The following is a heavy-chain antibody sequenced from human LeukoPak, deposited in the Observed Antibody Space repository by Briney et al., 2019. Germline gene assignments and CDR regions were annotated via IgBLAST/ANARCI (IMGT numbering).Heavy chain of an antibody. Sequence: GGSLRLSCAASGFTFRSYAMSWVRQAPGEGLDWVSAISGSGVTTFYADSVKGRFTISRDNSKNTLYLQMNSLRAEDTAVYYCAKDRRDIVVVPAMMGYYYYMDVWGKGTTVTVSS. V-gene: IGHV3-23*01. J-gene: IGHJ6*03. CDR1: GFTFRSYA. CDR3: AKDRRDIVVVPAMMGYYYYMDV. CDR2: ISGSGVTT. D-gene: IGHD2-2*01.